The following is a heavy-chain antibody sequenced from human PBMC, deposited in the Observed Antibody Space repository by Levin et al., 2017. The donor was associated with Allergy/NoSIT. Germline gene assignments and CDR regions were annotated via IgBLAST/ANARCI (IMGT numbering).Heavy chain of an antibody. J-gene: IGHJ5*02. Sequence: SETLSLTCTVSGGSISSYYWSWIRQPPGKGLEWIGYIYYSGSTNYNPSLKSRVTISVDTSKNQFSLKLSSVTAADTAVYYCARVRGPQLLWFGGHNWFDPWGQGTLVTVSS. CDR1: GGSISSYY. CDR3: ARVRGPQLLWFGGHNWFDP. D-gene: IGHD3-10*01. CDR2: IYYSGST. V-gene: IGHV4-59*01.